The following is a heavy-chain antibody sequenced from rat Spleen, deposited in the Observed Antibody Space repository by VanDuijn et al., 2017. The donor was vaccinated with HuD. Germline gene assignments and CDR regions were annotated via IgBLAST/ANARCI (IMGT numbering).Heavy chain of an antibody. Sequence: EVQLVESGGGLVQPGRSMKLSCAASGLSFSDYAMAWVRQAPKKGLEWVATIIYDGSSTYYRDSVKGRFTISRDNAKSTLYLQMDSLRSEDTATYYCARIMYTTGFDYWGQGVMVTVSS. J-gene: IGHJ2*01. V-gene: IGHV5-17*01. CDR2: IIYDGSST. CDR3: ARIMYTTGFDY. CDR1: GLSFSDYA. D-gene: IGHD1-6*01.